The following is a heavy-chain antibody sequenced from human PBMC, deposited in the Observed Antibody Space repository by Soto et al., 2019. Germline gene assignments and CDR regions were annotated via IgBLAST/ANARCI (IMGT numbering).Heavy chain of an antibody. CDR3: ARHLAPTYCSGGSCYNLLCYFDY. J-gene: IGHJ4*02. V-gene: IGHV4-39*01. D-gene: IGHD2-15*01. CDR1: GGSISSSSYY. Sequence: QLQLQESGPGLVKPSETLSLTCTVSGGSISSSSYYWGWIRQPPGKGLEWIGSIYYSGSTYYNPSLKTRGTISVDTSKNQFSLKLSSVTAADTAVYYCARHLAPTYCSGGSCYNLLCYFDYWGQGTLVTVSS. CDR2: IYYSGST.